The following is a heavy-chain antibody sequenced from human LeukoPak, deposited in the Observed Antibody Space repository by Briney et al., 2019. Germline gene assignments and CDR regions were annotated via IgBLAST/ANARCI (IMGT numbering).Heavy chain of an antibody. CDR3: AGIILTGYSHPYGMDV. CDR2: IYYSGST. CDR1: GGSISSYY. D-gene: IGHD3-9*01. Sequence: SETLSLNCTVSGGSISSYYWSWIRQPPGKGLEWIGYIYYSGSTNYNPSLKSRVTISVDTSKNQFSLKLSSVTAADTAVYYCAGIILTGYSHPYGMDVWGQGATVTVSS. V-gene: IGHV4-59*01. J-gene: IGHJ6*02.